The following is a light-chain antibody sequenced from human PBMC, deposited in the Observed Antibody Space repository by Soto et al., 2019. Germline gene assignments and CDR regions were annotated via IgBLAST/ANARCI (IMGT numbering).Light chain of an antibody. CDR2: GGY. V-gene: IGKV3-20*01. J-gene: IGKJ5*01. Sequence: VLPQSPGTLSLSPGERATLSCRASQSVSSSNLACYQQKRGQSPRVIIYGGYTTAAGIPDRFSGSGSGPDFTLTISRLEPEDFAVYYCQQFDSSPPRITVGPVTRLEIK. CDR3: QQFDSSPPRIT. CDR1: QSVSSSN.